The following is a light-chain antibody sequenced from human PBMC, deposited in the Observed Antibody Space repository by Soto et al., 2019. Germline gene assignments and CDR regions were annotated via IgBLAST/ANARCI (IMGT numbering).Light chain of an antibody. Sequence: DIVLTQSPGTLSLSPGERATLSCRASQSVSSSYLAWYQQKPGQAPRLLIYGPSNRATGIPDRFSGSGSATDFTLIISRLEPEDFAVYYCQQYDTSPLTFGGGTKVDIK. CDR1: QSVSSSY. J-gene: IGKJ4*01. CDR3: QQYDTSPLT. CDR2: GPS. V-gene: IGKV3-20*01.